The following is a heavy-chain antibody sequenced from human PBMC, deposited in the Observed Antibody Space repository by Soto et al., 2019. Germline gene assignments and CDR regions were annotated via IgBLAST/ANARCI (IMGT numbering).Heavy chain of an antibody. CDR2: FYPGDSDT. CDR1: GYYFPSYW. CDR3: ARQGNGAEGFDY. Sequence: GESLKISCKGSGYYFPSYWICWVRQMPGKGLEWMGIFYPGDSDTRYSPSFQGQVTISADRSISTAYLQWSSLKPSDTAMYYCARQGNGAEGFDYWGQGTLVTVSS. J-gene: IGHJ4*02. D-gene: IGHD4-17*01. V-gene: IGHV5-51*01.